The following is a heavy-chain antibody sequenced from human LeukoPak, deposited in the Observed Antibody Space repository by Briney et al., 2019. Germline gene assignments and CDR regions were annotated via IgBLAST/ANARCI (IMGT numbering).Heavy chain of an antibody. D-gene: IGHD1-26*01. CDR1: GFTFSSYG. J-gene: IGHJ4*02. CDR2: ISYDGSNK. Sequence: PGGSLRLSCAASGFTFSSYGMHWVRQAPGKGLEWVAVISYDGSNKYYADSVKGRFTISRDNSKNTLYLQMNSLRAEDTAVYYGAKEGEWELLGGYFDYWGQGTLVTVSS. CDR3: AKEGEWELLGGYFDY. V-gene: IGHV3-30*18.